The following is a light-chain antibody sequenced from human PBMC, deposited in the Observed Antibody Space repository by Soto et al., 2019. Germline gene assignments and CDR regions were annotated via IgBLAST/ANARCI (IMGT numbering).Light chain of an antibody. J-gene: IGKJ2*01. V-gene: IGKV1-17*03. CDR3: LQFNSYPYA. CDR1: QGISNS. Sequence: DIQMTQSPSSMSASVGARVTITCRSSQGISNSLAWFQQEPGKVLKRLTYAASGLQSGLPSRFSGSGSGTEFTLTISNLQPEDFATYFCLQFNSYPYAFGQGTKLEIK. CDR2: AAS.